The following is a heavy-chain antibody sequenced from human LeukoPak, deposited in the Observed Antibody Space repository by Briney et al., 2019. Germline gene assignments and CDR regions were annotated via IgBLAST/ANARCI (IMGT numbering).Heavy chain of an antibody. V-gene: IGHV4-59*01. CDR2: IYYSGCT. Sequence: SETLSLTCTVSGGSISSYYWSWIRQPTGKGLEWIGYIYYSGCTNYNPSLKSRVSISVDTSKNQFSLKLSSVTAADTAVYYCARENYDILTGYQGYYYYYYMDVWGKGTTVTVSS. CDR3: ARENYDILTGYQGYYYYYYMDV. CDR1: GGSISSYY. D-gene: IGHD3-9*01. J-gene: IGHJ6*03.